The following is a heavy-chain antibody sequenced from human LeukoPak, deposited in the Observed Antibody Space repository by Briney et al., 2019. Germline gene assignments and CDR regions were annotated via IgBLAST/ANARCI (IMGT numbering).Heavy chain of an antibody. D-gene: IGHD6-19*01. Sequence: ASVKVSCKASGYTFTGYYMHWVRQAPGQGLEWMGWINPDSGGTNYAQKFQGRVTMTRDTSISTAYMELSRLRSDDTAVYYCARTGPWGHEFQRQWLVLPFDYWGQGTLVTVSS. CDR3: ARTGPWGHEFQRQWLVLPFDY. V-gene: IGHV1-2*02. CDR1: GYTFTGYY. J-gene: IGHJ4*02. CDR2: INPDSGGT.